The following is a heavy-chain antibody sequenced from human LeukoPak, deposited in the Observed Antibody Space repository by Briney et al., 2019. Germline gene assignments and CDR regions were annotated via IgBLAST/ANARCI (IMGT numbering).Heavy chain of an antibody. CDR3: ARSYSNYGYFDY. CDR1: GYTFTGYY. CDR2: INPNSGGT. D-gene: IGHD4-11*01. J-gene: IGHJ4*02. Sequence: ASVKVSCKASGYTFTGYYMHWVRQAPGQGLEWMGWINPNSGGTNYAQKLQGRVTMTTDTSTSTAYMELRSLRSDDTAVYYCARSYSNYGYFDYWGQGTLVTVSS. V-gene: IGHV1-2*02.